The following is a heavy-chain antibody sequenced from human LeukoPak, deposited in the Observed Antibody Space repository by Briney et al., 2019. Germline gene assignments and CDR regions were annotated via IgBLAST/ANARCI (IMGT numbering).Heavy chain of an antibody. D-gene: IGHD2-2*01. J-gene: IGHJ6*03. CDR2: INPSGGST. Sequence: ASVKVSCKASGYTFTSYYMHWVRQAPGQGLEWMGLINPSGGSTSYAQKFQGRVTMTRDTSTSTVYMELSSLRSEDTAVYYCARVIVDRPDCSSTSCYYYYMDVWGKGTTVTVSS. CDR1: GYTFTSYY. CDR3: ARVIVDRPDCSSTSCYYYYMDV. V-gene: IGHV1-46*01.